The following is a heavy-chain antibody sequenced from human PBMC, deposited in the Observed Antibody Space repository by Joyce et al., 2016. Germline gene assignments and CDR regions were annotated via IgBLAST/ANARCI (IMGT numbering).Heavy chain of an antibody. CDR1: GYTFTRSG. V-gene: IGHV1-18*01. CDR3: ARDGGESSKGIDY. Sequence: QVQLVQSGAEVRKPGASVKVSCKSSGYTFTRSGISWVRQATGQGLDWIGCISDYASNTNYARKLQCRGTMTTDTSTGTAYMELRSLRSDDAAVYYCARDGGESSKGIDYWGQGTLVTVSS. J-gene: IGHJ4*02. CDR2: ISDYASNT. D-gene: IGHD3-22*01.